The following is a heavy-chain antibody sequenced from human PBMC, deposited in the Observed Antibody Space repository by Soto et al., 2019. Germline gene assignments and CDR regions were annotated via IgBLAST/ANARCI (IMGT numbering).Heavy chain of an antibody. CDR2: ISGSGGST. J-gene: IGHJ4*02. CDR1: GFTFSSYA. D-gene: IGHD6-13*01. Sequence: EVQLLESGGGLVQPGGSLRLSCAASGFTFSSYAMSWVRQAPGKGLEWVSAISGSGGSTYYADSVKGRFTISRDNYKNPLYLQMNRLRAEDTAVYYCAKESSWPPQNFDYWGQGTLVTVSS. V-gene: IGHV3-23*01. CDR3: AKESSWPPQNFDY.